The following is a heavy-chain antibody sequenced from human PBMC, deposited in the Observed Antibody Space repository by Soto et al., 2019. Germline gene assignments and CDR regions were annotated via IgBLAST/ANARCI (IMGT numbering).Heavy chain of an antibody. V-gene: IGHV4-61*01. J-gene: IGHJ4*02. CDR2: IYYTGNT. Sequence: PSETLSLTCTVSGGSVISGPYYCSWIRQPPGKGLEWIGHIYYTGNTNYNPSLKSRVTISVDTSKNQFSLNLSSVTAADTAVYYCARGSMVRGVIIFQYWGQGALVTVSS. D-gene: IGHD3-10*01. CDR3: ARGSMVRGVIIFQY. CDR1: GGSVISGPYY.